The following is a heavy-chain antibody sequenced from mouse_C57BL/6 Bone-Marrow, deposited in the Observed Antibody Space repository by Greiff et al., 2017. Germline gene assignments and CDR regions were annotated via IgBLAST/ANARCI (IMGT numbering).Heavy chain of an antibody. V-gene: IGHV1-4*01. CDR3: ATNWGFAY. Sequence: QVQLQQSGAELARPGASVKMSCKASGYTFTSYTMHWVKQRPGQGLEWIGYINPSSGYTKYNQKFKDKATLTSAKSSSTAYMQLSSLTSEDSAVYDCATNWGFAYWGQGTTLTVSA. CDR1: GYTFTSYT. D-gene: IGHD4-1*01. J-gene: IGHJ2*01. CDR2: INPSSGYT.